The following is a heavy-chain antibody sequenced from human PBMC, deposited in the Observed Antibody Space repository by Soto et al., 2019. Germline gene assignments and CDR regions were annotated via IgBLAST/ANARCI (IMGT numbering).Heavy chain of an antibody. CDR3: ARDEYSSGFFDY. D-gene: IGHD6-19*01. CDR1: GFTFSSYS. CDR2: ISSSSSYI. J-gene: IGHJ4*02. Sequence: KPGGSLRLSCAASGFTFSSYSMNWVRQAPGKGLEWVSSISSSSSYIYYADSVKGRFTISRDNAKNSLYLQMNSLRAEDTAVYYCARDEYSSGFFDYWGQGTLVTVSS. V-gene: IGHV3-21*01.